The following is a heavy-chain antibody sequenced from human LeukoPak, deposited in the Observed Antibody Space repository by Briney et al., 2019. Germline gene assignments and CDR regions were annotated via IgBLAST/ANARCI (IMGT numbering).Heavy chain of an antibody. V-gene: IGHV4-59*01. J-gene: IGHJ4*02. CDR3: ARTDHYYDSSGYGIVFDY. CDR1: GGSFSGYY. Sequence: SETLSLTCAVYGGSFSGYYWSWIRQPPGKGLEWIGYIYYSGSTNYNPSLKSRVTISVDTSKNQFSLKLSSVTAADTAVYYCARTDHYYDSSGYGIVFDYWGQGTLVTVSS. D-gene: IGHD3-22*01. CDR2: IYYSGST.